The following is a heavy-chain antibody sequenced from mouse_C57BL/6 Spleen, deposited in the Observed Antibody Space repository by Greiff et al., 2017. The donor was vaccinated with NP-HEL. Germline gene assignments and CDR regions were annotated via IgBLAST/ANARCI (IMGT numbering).Heavy chain of an antibody. V-gene: IGHV1-69*01. CDR3: AREETAVDC. D-gene: IGHD3-2*01. CDR2: IDPSDSYT. J-gene: IGHJ2*01. Sequence: QVQLQQPGAELVMPGASVKLSCKASGYTFTSYWMHWVKQRPGQGLEWIGEIDPSDSYTNYNQKFKGKSTLTVDKSSSTAYMQLSSLTSEDSAVYYCAREETAVDCWGQGTTLTVSS. CDR1: GYTFTSYW.